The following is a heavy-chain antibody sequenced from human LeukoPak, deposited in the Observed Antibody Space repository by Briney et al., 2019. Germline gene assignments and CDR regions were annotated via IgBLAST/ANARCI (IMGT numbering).Heavy chain of an antibody. J-gene: IGHJ4*02. CDR3: ARDGYSYGVTGPFDY. CDR1: GGSFSSYA. Sequence: ASVKVSCKASGGSFSSYAISWVRQAPGQGLEWMGGIIPIFDTANYAQKVQGRATITADESTSTAYMELSSLRSEDTAVYYCARDGYSYGVTGPFDYWGQGTLVTVSS. CDR2: IIPIFDTA. V-gene: IGHV1-69*01. D-gene: IGHD5-18*01.